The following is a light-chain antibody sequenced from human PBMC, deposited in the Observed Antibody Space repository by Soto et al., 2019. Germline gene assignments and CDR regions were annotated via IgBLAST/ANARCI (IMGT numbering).Light chain of an antibody. CDR1: QSVSSSY. V-gene: IGKV3-20*01. Sequence: EIVLTQSPGTLSLSPGERATLSCRDSQSVSSSYLAWYQQKPGQAPRLLIYGASSRATGIPDRFSGSGSATGFTLTISRLEPEDFAVYYCQQYGSSPWTFGQGTKVEIK. J-gene: IGKJ1*01. CDR2: GAS. CDR3: QQYGSSPWT.